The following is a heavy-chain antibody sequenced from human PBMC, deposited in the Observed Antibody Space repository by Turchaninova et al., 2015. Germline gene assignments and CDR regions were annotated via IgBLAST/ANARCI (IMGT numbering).Heavy chain of an antibody. CDR1: GFPLSRNT. Sequence: EVHPVESGGGLVKPGGSLILSGSASGFPLSRNTQDSVRQAPGKGLEWVASIRRSSTYIYYPDSVKGRITNSRDNAKTSLYLQMNSLRAEDTAVYYCARDLEAVPGAGWFDPWGQGTLVTVSS. J-gene: IGHJ5*02. V-gene: IGHV3-21*06. CDR3: ARDLEAVPGAGWFDP. D-gene: IGHD6-19*01. CDR2: IRRSSTYI.